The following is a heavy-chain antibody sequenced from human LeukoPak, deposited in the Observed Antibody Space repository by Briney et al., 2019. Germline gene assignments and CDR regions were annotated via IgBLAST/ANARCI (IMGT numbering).Heavy chain of an antibody. CDR1: VATFSSYT. CDR2: IIPILGMA. CDR3: GRERGYSKYLIDY. Sequence: GSSVKVSCKASVATFSSYTISWVGQAPGHGLEWMGRIIPILGMANYAQTSPGRATITADKSTSPAYMQLSSLRTDDTAVYYCGRERGYSKYLIDYWGQGTLVTVSS. D-gene: IGHD4-11*01. J-gene: IGHJ4*02. V-gene: IGHV1-69*04.